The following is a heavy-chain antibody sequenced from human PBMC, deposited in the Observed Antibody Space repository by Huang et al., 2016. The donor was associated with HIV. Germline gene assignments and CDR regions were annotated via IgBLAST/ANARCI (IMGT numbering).Heavy chain of an antibody. J-gene: IGHJ3*02. CDR3: AKSGVSGYRLLVPLDI. Sequence: TFSSYGMHWVRQAPGKGLEWVAVISYDGTNKYYADSVKGRFTISRDNSRNTMYLQMNSLGAEDTAVYYCAKSGVSGYRLLVPLDIWGLGTTVTVSS. D-gene: IGHD3-3*01. CDR2: ISYDGTNK. CDR1: TFSSYG. V-gene: IGHV3-30*18.